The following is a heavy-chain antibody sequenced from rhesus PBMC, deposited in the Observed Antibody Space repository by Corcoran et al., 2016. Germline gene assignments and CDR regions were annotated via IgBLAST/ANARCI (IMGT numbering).Heavy chain of an antibody. CDR2: ISCSGGST. CDR1: GGSISSNF. V-gene: IGHV4-173*01. D-gene: IGHD3-3*01. CDR3: ASGGYNFWTGYYLAY. J-gene: IGHJ4*01. Sequence: QLQLQESGPGLVKPSETLSLTCAVSGGSISSNFWSWIRQPPGKGLEWIGRISCSGGSTDYNPSLNSRVTISADTSKNQFSLKLTSMTAADTAVYYCASGGYNFWTGYYLAYWGQGVLVTVSS.